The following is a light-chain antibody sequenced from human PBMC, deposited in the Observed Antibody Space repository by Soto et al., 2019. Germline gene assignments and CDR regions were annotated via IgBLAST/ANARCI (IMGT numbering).Light chain of an antibody. CDR1: SSDIGGYNY. J-gene: IGLJ1*01. CDR3: TSYTSSSTLV. Sequence: QSVLTQPASVSASPGQSIAISCTGTSSDIGGYNYVSWYQQHPGKAPKLMIYEVSNRPSGVSDRFSGSKSGDTASLTISGLHPEDEADYYCTSYTSSSTLVFGTGTKLTVL. CDR2: EVS. V-gene: IGLV2-14*01.